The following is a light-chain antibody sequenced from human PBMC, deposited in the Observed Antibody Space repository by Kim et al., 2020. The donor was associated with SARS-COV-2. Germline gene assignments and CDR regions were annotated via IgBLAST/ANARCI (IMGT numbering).Light chain of an antibody. Sequence: EIVMTQSPATLSVSPEERATLSCRASQSVSSNLAWYQQKPGQAPRLLIYGASTRATGIPARFSGSGSGTEFTLTISSLQSEDFAVYYCQQYNKWPPTFGQGDKV. CDR1: QSVSSN. V-gene: IGKV3-15*01. CDR2: GAS. CDR3: QQYNKWPPT. J-gene: IGKJ1*01.